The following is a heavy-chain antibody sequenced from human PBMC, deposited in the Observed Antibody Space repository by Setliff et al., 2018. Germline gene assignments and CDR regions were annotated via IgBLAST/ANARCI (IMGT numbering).Heavy chain of an antibody. CDR1: GGSISTYY. D-gene: IGHD3-9*01. J-gene: IGHJ4*02. V-gene: IGHV4-4*07. CDR2: IYTSGST. Sequence: PSETLSLTCTVSGGSISTYYWSWIRQPAGKGLEWIGRIYTSGSTNYNPSLKSRVSISVDTSKNQFSLKLSSVTAADTAVYYCARGYYDILTGYYIGYWGQGTLVTVSS. CDR3: ARGYYDILTGYYIGY.